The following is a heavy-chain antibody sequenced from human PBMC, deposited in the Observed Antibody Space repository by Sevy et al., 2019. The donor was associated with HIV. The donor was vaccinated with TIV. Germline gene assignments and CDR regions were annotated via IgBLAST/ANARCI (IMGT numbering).Heavy chain of an antibody. CDR2: INSDGRIT. Sequence: GGSLRLSCVVSRFTSSNYWMHWVRQAPGKGLVWVSRINSDGRITTYAYSVKGRFTISRDLAKNTLYLQMNSVRVEDTAVYFCARGTAGVASLWGQGTLVTVSS. J-gene: IGHJ4*02. V-gene: IGHV3-74*01. D-gene: IGHD3-10*01. CDR3: ARGTAGVASL. CDR1: RFTSSNYW.